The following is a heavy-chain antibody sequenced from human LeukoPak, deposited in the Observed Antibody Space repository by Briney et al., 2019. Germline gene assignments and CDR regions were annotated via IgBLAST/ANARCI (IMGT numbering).Heavy chain of an antibody. D-gene: IGHD6-13*01. J-gene: IGHJ4*02. Sequence: SETLSLTCAVSGYSISSGNYWGWLRQPPGQGLEWIGSIYHSGSTYYSPSLNSRVTISVDTSQNQFFLKLSSVTAADTAVYYCARVRSSWYQFDYWGQGTLVTVSS. V-gene: IGHV4-38-2*01. CDR3: ARVRSSWYQFDY. CDR1: GYSISSGNY. CDR2: IYHSGST.